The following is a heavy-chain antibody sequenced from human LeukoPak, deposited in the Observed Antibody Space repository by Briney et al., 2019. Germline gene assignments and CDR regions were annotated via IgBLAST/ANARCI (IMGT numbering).Heavy chain of an antibody. Sequence: PGGSLRLSCAASGFTFSGHLMTWVRQAPGEGLEWVANINKDGSEKYYVDTVKGRFTISRDNAKNALFLQMNSLRAEDTAVYYCARHLNWCFDSWGQGTLVTVSS. CDR2: INKDGSEK. D-gene: IGHD2-15*01. V-gene: IGHV3-7*04. CDR1: GFTFSGHL. J-gene: IGHJ4*02. CDR3: ARHLNWCFDS.